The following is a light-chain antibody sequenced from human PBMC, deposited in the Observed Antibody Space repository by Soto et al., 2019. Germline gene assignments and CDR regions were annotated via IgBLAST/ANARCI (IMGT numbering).Light chain of an antibody. V-gene: IGLV1-40*01. J-gene: IGLJ3*02. CDR2: GNS. CDR1: SSNIGAGYD. Sequence: QSVLTQPPSVSGAPGQRVTISCTGSSSNIGAGYDVHWYQQFPGTAPKLLIYGNSNRPSGVPDRFSGSKSGTSASLAITGHQAEDEADYYCQSNDSSPRGVFGGVPKVTV. CDR3: QSNDSSPRGV.